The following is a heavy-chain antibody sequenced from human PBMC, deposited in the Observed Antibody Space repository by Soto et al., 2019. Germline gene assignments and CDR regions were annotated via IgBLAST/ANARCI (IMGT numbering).Heavy chain of an antibody. CDR1: GGTFSSYA. CDR3: ARDRTGGLFDY. Sequence: SVKVSGKASGGTFSSYAISGVRQAPGQGLEWMGGIIPIFGTANYAQKFQGRVTITADESTSTAYMELSSLRSEDTAVYYCARDRTGGLFDYWGQGTLVTVSS. CDR2: IIPIFGTA. V-gene: IGHV1-69*13. J-gene: IGHJ4*02.